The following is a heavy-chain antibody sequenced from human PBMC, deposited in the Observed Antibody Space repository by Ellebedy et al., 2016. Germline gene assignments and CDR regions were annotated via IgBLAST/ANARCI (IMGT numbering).Heavy chain of an antibody. CDR2: IFAGDSDT. CDR1: GYSFSNYW. J-gene: IGHJ4*02. V-gene: IGHV5-51*01. D-gene: IGHD2-8*01. Sequence: GGSLRLXXKGSGYSFSNYWIGWARQMPGKGLEWMGIIFAGDSDTRYSPSFQGQVTISADKAISTAYLQWSSLKASDSAMYYCVRTMYASGVDYWGQGTLVTVSS. CDR3: VRTMYASGVDY.